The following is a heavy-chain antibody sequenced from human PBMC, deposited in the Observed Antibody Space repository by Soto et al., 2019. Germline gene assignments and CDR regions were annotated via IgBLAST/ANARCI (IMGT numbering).Heavy chain of an antibody. D-gene: IGHD4-4*01. V-gene: IGHV3-7*01. Sequence: GGSLRLSCAASGFTFSSYWMSWVRQAPGKGLEWVANIKQDGSEKYYVDSVKGRFTISRDNAKNSLYLQMNSLRAEDTAVYYCARGRRYSKGYYMDVWGKGTTVTVSS. J-gene: IGHJ6*03. CDR3: ARGRRYSKGYYMDV. CDR2: IKQDGSEK. CDR1: GFTFSSYW.